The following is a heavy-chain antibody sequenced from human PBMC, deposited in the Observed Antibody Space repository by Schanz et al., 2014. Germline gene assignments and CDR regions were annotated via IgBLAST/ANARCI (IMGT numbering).Heavy chain of an antibody. Sequence: QVHLVQSGAEVHKPGASLKISCKASGYTFTNFFLHWVRQAPGQGLEWMGIINPIGGSTTYAQKFRGAVTLTTDTSTDTADLELTSLRSEDTAVYFCARDLTVDTGYVVHYYYYGMDVWGQGTTVTVSS. CDR2: INPIGGST. V-gene: IGHV1-46*01. D-gene: IGHD5-12*01. CDR1: GYTFTNFF. CDR3: ARDLTVDTGYVVHYYYYGMDV. J-gene: IGHJ6*02.